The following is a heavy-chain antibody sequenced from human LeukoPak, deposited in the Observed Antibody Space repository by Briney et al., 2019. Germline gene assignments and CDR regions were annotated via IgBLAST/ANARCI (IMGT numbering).Heavy chain of an antibody. CDR3: AKGPTDSCWEKLHD. CDR1: GSTVTTLA. D-gene: IGHD1-26*01. V-gene: IGHV3-23*01. J-gene: IGHJ4*02. Sequence: GGSLRLSCAASGSTVTTLAMTWVRQAPGKGLEWVSVIGESDGRTYYADSVKGRFTISRDESKNTLYLQMNSLRAEDTAVYYCAKGPTDSCWEKLHDWGQGTLVTVSS. CDR2: IGESDGRT.